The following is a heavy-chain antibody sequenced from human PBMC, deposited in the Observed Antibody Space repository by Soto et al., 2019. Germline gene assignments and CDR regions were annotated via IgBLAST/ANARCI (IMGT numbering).Heavy chain of an antibody. D-gene: IGHD5-12*01. V-gene: IGHV4-30-4*01. Sequence: SETLSLTCTVSGGSISSGDYYWSWIRQPPGKGLEWIGYIYYSGSTYYNPSLKSRVTISVDTSKNQFSLKLSSVTAADTAVYYCARGAPWWLRTRGEKYYYYYGMDVWGQGTTVTVPS. CDR2: IYYSGST. CDR1: GGSISSGDYY. J-gene: IGHJ6*02. CDR3: ARGAPWWLRTRGEKYYYYYGMDV.